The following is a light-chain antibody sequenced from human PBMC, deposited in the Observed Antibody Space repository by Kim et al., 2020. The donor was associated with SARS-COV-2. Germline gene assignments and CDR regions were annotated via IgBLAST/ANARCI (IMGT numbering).Light chain of an antibody. CDR2: GAS. V-gene: IGKV3-20*01. CDR1: QSVSSSY. Sequence: WSPGERATLSCRASQSVSSSYLAWYQQKPGQAPRLLIYGASSRATGIPDRFSGSGSGTDFTLTISRLEPEDFAVYYCQQYGSSPYTFGQGTKLEI. J-gene: IGKJ2*01. CDR3: QQYGSSPYT.